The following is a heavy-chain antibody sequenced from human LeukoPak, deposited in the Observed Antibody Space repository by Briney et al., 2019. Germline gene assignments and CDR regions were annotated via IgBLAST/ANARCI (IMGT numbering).Heavy chain of an antibody. CDR3: ARAGLDITMMETFDY. Sequence: SETLSLTCTVSGGSISSSSYYWGWIRQPPGKGLEWIGSIYYSGSTYYNPSLKSRVTISVDTSKNQFSLKLSSVTAADTAVYYCARAGLDITMMETFDYWGQGTLVTVSS. D-gene: IGHD3-22*01. CDR1: GGSISSSSYY. CDR2: IYYSGST. J-gene: IGHJ4*02. V-gene: IGHV4-39*07.